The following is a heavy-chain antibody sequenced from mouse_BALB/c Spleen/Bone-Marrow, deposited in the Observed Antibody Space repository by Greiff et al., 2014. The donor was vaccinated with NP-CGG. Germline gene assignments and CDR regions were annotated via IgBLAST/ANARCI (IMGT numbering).Heavy chain of an antibody. Sequence: EVQVVESGGDLVKPGGSLKLSCAASGFTFSSYGMSWVRQTPDKRLEWVATISSGGSYTYYPDSVKGRFTISRDNAKNTLYLQMSSLKSEDTAIYYCARDTMITYYYYMDYWGQGTSVTVSS. D-gene: IGHD2-1*01. CDR2: ISSGGSYT. V-gene: IGHV5-6*01. CDR3: ARDTMITYYYYMDY. CDR1: GFTFSSYG. J-gene: IGHJ4*01.